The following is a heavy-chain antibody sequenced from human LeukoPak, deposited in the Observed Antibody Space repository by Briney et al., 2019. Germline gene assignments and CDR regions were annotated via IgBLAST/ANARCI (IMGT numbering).Heavy chain of an antibody. V-gene: IGHV1-8*01. D-gene: IGHD6-19*01. J-gene: IGHJ4*02. CDR3: ARGAWYSGAYTTLYYFDY. CDR2: MNPNSGNA. CDR1: GYTFTSYD. Sequence: ASVKVSCKASGYTFTSYDINWVRQAAGQGLEWMGWMNPNSGNAGYAQKFQDRVTMTRNTSISTAYMELSSLRSEDTAVYYCARGAWYSGAYTTLYYFDYWGQGTLVTVSS.